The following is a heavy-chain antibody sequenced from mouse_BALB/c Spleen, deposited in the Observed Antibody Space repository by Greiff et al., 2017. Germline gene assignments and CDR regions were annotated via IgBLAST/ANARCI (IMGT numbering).Heavy chain of an antibody. CDR2: IYPGDGDT. V-gene: IGHV1-80*01. Sequence: QVQLKQSGAELVRPGSSVKISCKASGYAFSSYWMNWVKQRPGQGLEWIGQIYPGDGDTNYNGKFKGKATLTADKSSSTAYMQLSSLTSEDSAVYFCARGGNGYPSMDYWGQGTSVTVSS. D-gene: IGHD1-2*01. CDR1: GYAFSSYW. CDR3: ARGGNGYPSMDY. J-gene: IGHJ4*01.